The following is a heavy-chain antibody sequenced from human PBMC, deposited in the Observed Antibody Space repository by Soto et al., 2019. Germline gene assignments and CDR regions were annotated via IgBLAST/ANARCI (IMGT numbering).Heavy chain of an antibody. J-gene: IGHJ5*02. CDR1: GYTSTNYG. V-gene: IGHV1-18*01. CDR3: ARASGYLAHSPSVAYFDP. Sequence: ASVKVSCKASGYTSTNYGIAWVRQAPGQGLEWMGWISVYSGKTNYAQNVKVRLTMTTDTSTSTAYMERTNLRSDDTAVYYCARASGYLAHSPSVAYFDPWGQGTLGTVSS. D-gene: IGHD6-25*01. CDR2: ISVYSGKT.